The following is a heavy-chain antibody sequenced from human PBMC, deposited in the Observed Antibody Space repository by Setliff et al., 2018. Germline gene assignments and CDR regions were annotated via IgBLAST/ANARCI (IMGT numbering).Heavy chain of an antibody. J-gene: IGHJ4*02. Sequence: SETLSLTCTVYGVSFSDYYWGWVRQSPGKGLDWIGEINHSGTTNYDPSLEGRISISVDTSKRQFSLKLSSVTAADMAVYYCRFWSGYYKNDYWAQGTAVT. V-gene: IGHV4-34*01. D-gene: IGHD3-3*01. CDR1: GVSFSDYY. CDR3: RFWSGYYKNDY. CDR2: INHSGTT.